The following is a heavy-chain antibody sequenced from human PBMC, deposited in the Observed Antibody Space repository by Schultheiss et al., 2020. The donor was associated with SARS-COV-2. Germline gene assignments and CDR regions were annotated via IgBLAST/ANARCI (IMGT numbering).Heavy chain of an antibody. CDR1: GFTFSDYY. J-gene: IGHJ4*02. D-gene: IGHD5-18*01. CDR2: ISSSSSYI. Sequence: GSLSLSCAASGFTFSDYYMSWVRQAPGKGLEWVSSISSSSSYIYYADSVKGRFTISRDNAKNSLYLQMNSLRAGDTAVYYCARGGYSYGFYWGQGTLVTVSS. CDR3: ARGGYSYGFY. V-gene: IGHV3-11*04.